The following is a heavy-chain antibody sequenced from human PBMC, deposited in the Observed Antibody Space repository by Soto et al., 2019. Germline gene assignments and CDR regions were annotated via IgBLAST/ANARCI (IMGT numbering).Heavy chain of an antibody. CDR2: ISSSSSYR. D-gene: IGHD1-26*01. CDR3: AREGGSYYYGMDV. CDR1: GFTFSSYS. J-gene: IGHJ6*02. Sequence: PGGSLRLSCAASGFTFSSYSMNWVRQAPGKGLEWVSSISSSSSYRYYADSVKGRFTISRDNAKNSLYLQMDSLRAEDTAVYYCAREGGSYYYGMDVWGQGTTVTVSS. V-gene: IGHV3-21*01.